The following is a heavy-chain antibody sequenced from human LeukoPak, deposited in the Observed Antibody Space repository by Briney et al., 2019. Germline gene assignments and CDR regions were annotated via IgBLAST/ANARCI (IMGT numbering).Heavy chain of an antibody. J-gene: IGHJ3*02. CDR1: GFTFSTYG. D-gene: IGHD3-22*01. V-gene: IGHV3-33*01. CDR2: IWYEGSNK. CDR3: ARDPPHDSSGYFAFDI. Sequence: GGSLRLSCAASGFTFSTYGMHWVRQAPGKGLEWVAVIWYEGSNKYYADSVKGRFTISRDNSKNTLYLQMNSLRAEDTAVYYCARDPPHDSSGYFAFDIRGQGTMVTVSS.